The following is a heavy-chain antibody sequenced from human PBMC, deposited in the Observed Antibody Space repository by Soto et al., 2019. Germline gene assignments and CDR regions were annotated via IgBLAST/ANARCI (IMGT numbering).Heavy chain of an antibody. D-gene: IGHD2-2*01. CDR3: AKDGLAAAATYYYYYYMDV. CDR2: ISGSGGST. V-gene: IGHV3-23*01. J-gene: IGHJ6*03. CDR1: GFTFSSYA. Sequence: EVQLLESGGGLVQPGGSLRLPCAASGFTFSSYAMSWVRQAPGKGLEWVSAISGSGGSTYYADSVKGRFTISRDNSKNTLYLQMNSLRAEDTAVYYCAKDGLAAAATYYYYYYMDVWGKGTTVTVSS.